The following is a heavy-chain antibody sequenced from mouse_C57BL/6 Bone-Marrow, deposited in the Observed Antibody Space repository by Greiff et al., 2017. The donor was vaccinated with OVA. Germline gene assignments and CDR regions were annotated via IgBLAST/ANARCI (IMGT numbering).Heavy chain of an antibody. CDR2: INPNNGGT. CDR1: GYTFTDYY. CDR3: ARNSGYYAMDY. D-gene: IGHD3-1*01. J-gene: IGHJ4*01. Sequence: VQLQQSGPELVKPGASVKISCKASGYTFTDYYMNWVKQSHGKSLEWIGDINPNNGGTSYNQKFKGKATLTVDKSSSTAYMELRSLTSEDSAVYYCARNSGYYAMDYWGQGTSVTVSS. V-gene: IGHV1-26*01.